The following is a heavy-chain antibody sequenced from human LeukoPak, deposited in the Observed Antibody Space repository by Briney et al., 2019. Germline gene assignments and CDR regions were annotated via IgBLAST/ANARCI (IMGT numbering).Heavy chain of an antibody. Sequence: ASVKVSCKASGYIFTTHAIHWVRQAPGQRLEWMGWINVGNGNTKYSQKFQGRVTITRDTSASTAYMELSSLRSEDTAVYYCARDGGWELLPGWFDPWGQGTLVTVSS. CDR3: ARDGGWELLPGWFDP. V-gene: IGHV1-3*01. CDR1: GYIFTTHA. J-gene: IGHJ5*02. D-gene: IGHD1-26*01. CDR2: INVGNGNT.